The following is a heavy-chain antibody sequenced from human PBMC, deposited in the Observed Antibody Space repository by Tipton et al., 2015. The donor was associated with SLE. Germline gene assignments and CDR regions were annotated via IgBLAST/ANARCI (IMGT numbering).Heavy chain of an antibody. V-gene: IGHV4-34*01. J-gene: IGHJ3*01. CDR3: ARAKTTAGAFDV. D-gene: IGHD4-17*01. Sequence: TLSLTCAVYGGPFSGYYWNWIRQPPGKGLEWIGEINDSGTTNYIPSLKSRVSISVDTSKNHFSLSLTSVTAADTAVYYCARAKTTAGAFDVWGQGTAVTVS. CDR2: INDSGTT. CDR1: GGPFSGYY.